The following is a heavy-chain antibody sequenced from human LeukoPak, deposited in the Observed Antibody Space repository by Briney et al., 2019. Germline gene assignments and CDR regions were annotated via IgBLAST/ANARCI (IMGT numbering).Heavy chain of an antibody. CDR2: ISSSSSTI. J-gene: IGHJ4*02. CDR1: GFTFSSYS. V-gene: IGHV3-48*04. Sequence: GGSLRLSCAASGFTFSSYSMNWVRQAPGKGLEWVSYISSSSSTIYYADSVKGRFTISRDNAKNSLYLQMNSLRAEDTAVYYCARDQSILTGYYDYWGQGTLVTVSS. CDR3: ARDQSILTGYYDY. D-gene: IGHD3-9*01.